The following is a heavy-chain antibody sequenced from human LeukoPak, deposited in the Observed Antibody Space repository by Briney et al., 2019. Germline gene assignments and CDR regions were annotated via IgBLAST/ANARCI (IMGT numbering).Heavy chain of an antibody. D-gene: IGHD6-13*01. CDR1: GGSISSHY. J-gene: IGHJ4*02. Sequence: SETLSLTCSVSGGSISSHYWSWIRQPPGKQLEWLGYIYYSGSTNYNPSLKSRVTMSVDKSKNQFSLKLSSVTAADTAVYYCASAEPRGIIWYPYWGQGTLVTVSS. V-gene: IGHV4-59*11. CDR2: IYYSGST. CDR3: ASAEPRGIIWYPY.